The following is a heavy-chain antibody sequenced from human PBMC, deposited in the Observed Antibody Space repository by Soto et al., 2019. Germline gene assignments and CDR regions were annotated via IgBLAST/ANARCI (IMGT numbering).Heavy chain of an antibody. J-gene: IGHJ5*02. CDR1: GYTFTRYA. CDR3: ARDHYGSWSYYWLDP. Sequence: QVQLVQSGTEMKKPGASVKVSCKASGYTFTRYAIHWVRQAPGQRLEWMGWIDTYSGSTKYSQKFQGRVTITRDTSASTAYMEVSSLRSEDTAVYYSARDHYGSWSYYWLDPWGQGTLVTVSS. CDR2: IDTYSGST. V-gene: IGHV1-3*04. D-gene: IGHD3-10*01.